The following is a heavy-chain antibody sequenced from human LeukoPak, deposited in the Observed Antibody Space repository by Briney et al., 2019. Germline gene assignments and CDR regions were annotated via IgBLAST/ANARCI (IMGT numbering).Heavy chain of an antibody. J-gene: IGHJ6*02. CDR3: ARHSDGWYWGGTGLDV. V-gene: IGHV4-39*01. D-gene: IGHD6-19*01. CDR2: INYSGNT. Sequence: SETLSLTCSVSGGDSISNGRYYWGWIRQAPEKGLEWIGSINYSGNTLYTPSLQSRVTISVDTSKDQFSLRLTSVTAADSALYYCARHSDGWYWGGTGLDVWGQGTTVIVSS. CDR1: GGDSISNGRYY.